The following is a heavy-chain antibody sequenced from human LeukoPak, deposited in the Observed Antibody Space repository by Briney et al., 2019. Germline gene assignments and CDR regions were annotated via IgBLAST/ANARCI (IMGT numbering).Heavy chain of an antibody. CDR3: AREGGGSYYNAFDI. Sequence: GGSLRLSCAASGFISSNVWLSWVRQAPGKGLEWVAVISYDGSNKYYADSVKGRFTISRDNSKNTLYLQMNSLRAEDTAVYYCAREGGGSYYNAFDIWGQGTMVTVSS. CDR1: GFISSNVW. CDR2: ISYDGSNK. V-gene: IGHV3-30-3*01. J-gene: IGHJ3*02. D-gene: IGHD1-26*01.